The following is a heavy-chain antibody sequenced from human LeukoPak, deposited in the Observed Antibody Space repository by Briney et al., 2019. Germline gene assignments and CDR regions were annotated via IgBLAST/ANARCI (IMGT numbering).Heavy chain of an antibody. Sequence: PSETLSLTCSVSRGSISTYYWSWVRQPAGKGLEWVGRIHTSGTTTYNPFLTGRVTMSLDTSKNQFSLNLISVTAADTAVYYCARRSPIVAAGDAFDIWGPGTMVTVSS. CDR3: ARRSPIVAAGDAFDI. CDR2: IHTSGTT. CDR1: RGSISTYY. J-gene: IGHJ3*02. V-gene: IGHV4-4*07. D-gene: IGHD1-26*01.